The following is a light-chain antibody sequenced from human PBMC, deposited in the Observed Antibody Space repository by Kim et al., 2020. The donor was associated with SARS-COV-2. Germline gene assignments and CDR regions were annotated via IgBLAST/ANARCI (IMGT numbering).Light chain of an antibody. CDR3: QQYYSAPRT. CDR2: WAS. J-gene: IGKJ2*01. Sequence: DIVMTQSPDSLTVSLGERATINCKSSQSVLYTSNKRNYLAWYQQKAGQPPKLLIYWASTRESGVPDRFSGSGSGTDFTLTISSLQAEDVAVYYCQQYYSAPRTFGPGTKLEIK. CDR1: QSVLYTSNKRNY. V-gene: IGKV4-1*01.